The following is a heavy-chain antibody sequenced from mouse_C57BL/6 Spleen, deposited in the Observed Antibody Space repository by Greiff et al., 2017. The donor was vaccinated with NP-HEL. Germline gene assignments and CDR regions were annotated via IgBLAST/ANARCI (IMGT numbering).Heavy chain of an antibody. Sequence: VQLQQSGAELVKPGASVKLSCTASGFNIKDYYMHWVKQRTEQGLEWIGRIDPEDGETKYAPTFQGKAPITADKSSNTAYLQLSSLTSEDTAVYYCAGDYYGSSYGTYWGQGTLVTVSA. CDR1: GFNIKDYY. CDR3: AGDYYGSSYGTY. D-gene: IGHD1-1*01. J-gene: IGHJ3*01. CDR2: IDPEDGET. V-gene: IGHV14-2*01.